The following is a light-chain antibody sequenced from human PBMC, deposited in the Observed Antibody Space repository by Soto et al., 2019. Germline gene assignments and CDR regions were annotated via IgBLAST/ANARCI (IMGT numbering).Light chain of an antibody. CDR2: EVS. J-gene: IGLJ2*01. V-gene: IGLV2-14*01. CDR1: SSDVGRYNY. Sequence: QSVLTQPASVSGSPGQSITISCTGTSSDVGRYNYVSWYQHHPGKGPKLIIYEVSNRPSGVSDRFSGSKSGNTASLTISGLQAEDEADYYCSSYTGIAALFGGGTKVTVL. CDR3: SSYTGIAAL.